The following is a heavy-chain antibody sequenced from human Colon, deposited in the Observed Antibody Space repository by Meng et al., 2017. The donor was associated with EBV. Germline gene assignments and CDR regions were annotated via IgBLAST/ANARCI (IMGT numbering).Heavy chain of an antibody. CDR1: GDSIGSGDYS. D-gene: IGHD2-21*02. V-gene: IGHV4-30-2*01. CDR3: ARGPYCGGDCYWFDP. Sequence: LLQACCSGQVQPSQSLFLTCAVTGDSIGSGDYSWSWIRQPPGQGLEWIGYIYHGRTTYHTSLKSRVTISVDNSKNQFSLRLTSSTAADTAVYYCARGPYCGGDCYWFDPWGQGTLVTVSS. CDR2: IYHGRTT. J-gene: IGHJ5*02.